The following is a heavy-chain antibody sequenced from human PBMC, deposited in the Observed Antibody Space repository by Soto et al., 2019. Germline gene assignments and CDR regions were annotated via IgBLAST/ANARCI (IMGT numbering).Heavy chain of an antibody. J-gene: IGHJ6*02. Sequence: PGGSLRLSCAASGFTFDDYAMHWVRQAPGKGLEWVSLISWDGGSTYYADSVKGQFTISRDNSKNSLYLQMNSLRAEDTALYYCAKDTAPCGSGGSCYRNYYYYYGMDVWGQGTTVTVSS. V-gene: IGHV3-43D*04. CDR2: ISWDGGST. D-gene: IGHD2-15*01. CDR1: GFTFDDYA. CDR3: AKDTAPCGSGGSCYRNYYYYYGMDV.